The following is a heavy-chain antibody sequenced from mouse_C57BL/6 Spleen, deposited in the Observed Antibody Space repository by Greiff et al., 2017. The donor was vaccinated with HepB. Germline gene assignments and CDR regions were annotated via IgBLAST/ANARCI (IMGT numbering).Heavy chain of an antibody. CDR1: GYTFTDYY. J-gene: IGHJ2*01. CDR2: INPNNGGT. Sequence: VQLQQSGPELVKPGASVKISCKASGYTFTDYYMNWVKQSHGKSLEWIGDINPNNGGTSYNQKFKGKATLTVDKSSSTAYMELRSLTSEDSAVYYCARSTYYYGSSYVYWGQGTTLTVSS. V-gene: IGHV1-26*01. D-gene: IGHD1-1*01. CDR3: ARSTYYYGSSYVY.